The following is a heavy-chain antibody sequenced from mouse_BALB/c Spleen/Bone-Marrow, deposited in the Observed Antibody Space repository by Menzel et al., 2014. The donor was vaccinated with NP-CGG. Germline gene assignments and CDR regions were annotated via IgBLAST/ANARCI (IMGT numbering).Heavy chain of an antibody. CDR1: GFSLTDYG. Sequence: VQLQESGPGLVAPSQSLSITCTVSGFSLTDYGVSWIRQPPGKGLEWLGVIWGGGSTYYNSALKSRLSISKDNSKSQIXLXINTLHTDITPMYYCAKHGGYSICVGIAYWGEGTLITVSA. J-gene: IGHJ3*01. D-gene: IGHD6-2*01. CDR3: AKHGGYSICVGIAY. CDR2: IWGGGST. V-gene: IGHV2-6-5*01.